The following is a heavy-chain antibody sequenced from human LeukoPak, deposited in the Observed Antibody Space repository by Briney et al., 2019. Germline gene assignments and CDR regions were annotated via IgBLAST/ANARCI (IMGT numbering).Heavy chain of an antibody. CDR3: ATPYDSSGYYYDGALDY. J-gene: IGHJ4*02. CDR2: INPNSGDT. CDR1: GSTFIAYY. Sequence: ASVKVSCKASGSTFIAYYMHWVRQAPGQGLEWMGWINPNSGDTSYAQKFQGRVTMTRDTSISTAYMELSRLRSDDTAVYYCATPYDSSGYYYDGALDYWGQGTLVTVSS. V-gene: IGHV1-2*02. D-gene: IGHD3-22*01.